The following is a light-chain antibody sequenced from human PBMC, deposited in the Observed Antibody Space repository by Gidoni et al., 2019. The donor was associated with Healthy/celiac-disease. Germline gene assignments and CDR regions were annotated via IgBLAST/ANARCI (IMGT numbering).Light chain of an antibody. CDR2: GAS. CDR1: QRVSSSY. Sequence: ELLLTQSPGTLSLSPGERATLSCRASQRVSSSYLAWYQQKPGQAPRLLIYGASSRATGIPDRFSGSGSGTDFTLTISRLEPEDFAVYYCQQYGSSPRYTFGQGTKLEIK. J-gene: IGKJ2*01. CDR3: QQYGSSPRYT. V-gene: IGKV3-20*01.